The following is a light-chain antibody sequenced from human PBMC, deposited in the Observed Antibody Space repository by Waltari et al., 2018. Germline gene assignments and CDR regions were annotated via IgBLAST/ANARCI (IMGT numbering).Light chain of an antibody. CDR3: GTWDSSLSGAV. CDR1: SSNIGTNY. V-gene: IGLV1-51*02. Sequence: QSGLTQPPSLSAAPGQKVTISCSGTSSNIGTNYVAWYQQIPGTVPKLLIYENDKRPSGIPDRFSGSRSGTAATLVITGLLTGDEADYYCGTWDSSLSGAVFGGGTHLTVL. J-gene: IGLJ7*01. CDR2: END.